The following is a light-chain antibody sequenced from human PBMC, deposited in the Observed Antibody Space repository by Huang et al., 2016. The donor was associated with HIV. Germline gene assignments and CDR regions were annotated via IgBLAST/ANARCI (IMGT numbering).Light chain of an antibody. Sequence: DIQMTQSPSSLSASVGDRVTITCQASQDIRNYLNWYQQKPGKAPKLLIYDASNLETGGPSRFSGSGSGTDFTFTISSLQPEDIATYYCQQYDNLSYTFGQGTKLEIK. CDR1: QDIRNY. CDR2: DAS. CDR3: QQYDNLSYT. V-gene: IGKV1-33*01. J-gene: IGKJ2*01.